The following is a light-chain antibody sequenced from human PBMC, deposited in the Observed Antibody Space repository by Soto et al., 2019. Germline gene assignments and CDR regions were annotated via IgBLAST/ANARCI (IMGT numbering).Light chain of an antibody. V-gene: IGKV3-11*01. CDR3: QQRSNWRLT. Sequence: EIVLTQSPATLSLSPGERATLSCRASQSVSSYLAWYQQKPGQAPRLLIYDASNRATGIPARFSGGGSGTDFTLTISSLEPEDFAVYYCQQRSNWRLTFGGGTKVDIK. CDR1: QSVSSY. J-gene: IGKJ4*01. CDR2: DAS.